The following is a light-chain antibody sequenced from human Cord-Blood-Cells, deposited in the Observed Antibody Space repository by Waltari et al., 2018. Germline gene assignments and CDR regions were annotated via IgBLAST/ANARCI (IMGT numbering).Light chain of an antibody. CDR2: DVS. CDR3: SSYTSSSTWV. J-gene: IGLJ3*02. Sequence: QSALTQPASMPGSPGQSIPISCPGTSSDVGGYNYVSWYQQHPGKAPKLMIYDVSKRPSGVSNRFSGSKSGNTAFLTISGLQAEDEADYYCSSYTSSSTWVFGGGTKLTVL. V-gene: IGLV2-14*01. CDR1: SSDVGGYNY.